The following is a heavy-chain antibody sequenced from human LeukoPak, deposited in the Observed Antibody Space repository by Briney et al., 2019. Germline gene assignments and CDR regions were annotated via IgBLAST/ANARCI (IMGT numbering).Heavy chain of an antibody. D-gene: IGHD2-21*02. CDR1: GFTFSTKW. J-gene: IGHJ4*02. CDR2: ISGDGSST. V-gene: IGHV3-74*03. CDR3: ATTKTAAPNLLDS. Sequence: GGSLRLSCAASGFTFSTKWMHWVRQAPGKGLLWVSRISGDGSSTLYADSVKGRFTISRDNVENTLYLQMNSLRAEDTAVYLCATTKTAAPNLLDSWGQGTLVTVSS.